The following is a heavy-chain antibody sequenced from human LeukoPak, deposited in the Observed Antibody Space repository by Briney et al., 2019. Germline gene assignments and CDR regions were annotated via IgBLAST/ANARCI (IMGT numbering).Heavy chain of an antibody. CDR2: ISYDGSNK. V-gene: IGHV3-30*04. CDR3: ARGGERGSTQDY. Sequence: GRSLRLSCAASGFTFSSYAMHWVRQAPGKGLEWAAVISYDGSNKYYADSVKGRFTISRDNSKNTLYLQMNSLRAEDTAVYYCARGGERGSTQDYWGQGTLVTVSS. CDR1: GFTFSSYA. D-gene: IGHD1-1*01. J-gene: IGHJ4*02.